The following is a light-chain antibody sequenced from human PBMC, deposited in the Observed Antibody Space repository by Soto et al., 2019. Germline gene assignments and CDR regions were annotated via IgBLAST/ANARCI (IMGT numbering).Light chain of an antibody. CDR3: QQLNSYPLT. V-gene: IGKV1-9*01. CDR2: AAS. CDR1: QGISSY. J-gene: IGKJ3*01. Sequence: DIQLTQSPSFLSASVGDRVTITCRASQGISSYLAWYQQKPGKAPKLLIYAASTLQSAVPSRFSGSGSGTEFTVTISSLQPEDFATYYCQQLNSYPLTFGPGTKVDIK.